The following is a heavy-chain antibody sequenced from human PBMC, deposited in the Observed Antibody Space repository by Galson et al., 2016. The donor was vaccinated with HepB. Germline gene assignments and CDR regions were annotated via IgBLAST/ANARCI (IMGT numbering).Heavy chain of an antibody. CDR1: GDSVSSKSAS. CDR2: AYFRSNWYH. CDR3: SRGPRNYTSGWTFDY. J-gene: IGHJ4*02. D-gene: IGHD6-19*01. Sequence: CAISGDSVSSKSASWIWIRQSPSRGLEWLGRAYFRSNWYHDYAPSVKSRITITPDPSRNQFSLQLDSVTPEDTAIYYCSRGPRNYTSGWTFDYWGQGTLVTVSS. V-gene: IGHV6-1*01.